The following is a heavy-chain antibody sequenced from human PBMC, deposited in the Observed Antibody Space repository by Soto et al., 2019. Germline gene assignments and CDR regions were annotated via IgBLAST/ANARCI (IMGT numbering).Heavy chain of an antibody. CDR3: AINYDPGNNLGYMDV. Sequence: QVQLQESGPGLVKPSQTLSLTCTVSGGSISSVGYYWSWIRQHPGKGLEWIGYIYYSGSTKYNPSLKSRVTISVDTSKNQFSLRLSSVTAEDTAVYYCAINYDPGNNLGYMDVWGKGTTVTVSS. CDR2: IYYSGST. J-gene: IGHJ6*03. D-gene: IGHD3-16*01. V-gene: IGHV4-31*03. CDR1: GGSISSVGYY.